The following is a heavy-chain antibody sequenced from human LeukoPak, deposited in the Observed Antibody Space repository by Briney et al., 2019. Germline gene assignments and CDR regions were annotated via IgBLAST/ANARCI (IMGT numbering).Heavy chain of an antibody. J-gene: IGHJ4*02. CDR3: ARATHTIRADYKPFDF. D-gene: IGHD4-11*01. V-gene: IGHV4-4*07. Sequence: PSETLSLTCTLYGGSISSYFWSWLRQPAGKGLEWIGRIYTSGSTTYNPSLKCRVTMSVDTSKDQFSLKLSSVTAADTAIYYCARATHTIRADYKPFDFWGQGTLVTVSS. CDR1: GGSISSYF. CDR2: IYTSGST.